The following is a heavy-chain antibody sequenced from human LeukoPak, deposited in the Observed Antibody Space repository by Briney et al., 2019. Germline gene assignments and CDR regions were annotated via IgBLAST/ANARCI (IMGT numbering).Heavy chain of an antibody. CDR1: GGSISSGSYY. CDR3: ARAIAAAAYDAFDI. V-gene: IGHV4-61*02. D-gene: IGHD6-13*01. J-gene: IGHJ3*02. Sequence: SETLSLTCTVSGGSISSGSYYWSWIRQPAGKGLEWIGRIYTSGSTNNNPSLKSRVTMTRDTSTSTVYMELSSLRSEDTAVYYCARAIAAAAYDAFDIWGQGTMVTVSS. CDR2: IYTSGST.